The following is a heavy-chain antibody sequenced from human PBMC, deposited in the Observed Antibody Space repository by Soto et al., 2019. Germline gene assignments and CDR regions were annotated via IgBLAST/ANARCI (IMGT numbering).Heavy chain of an antibody. CDR1: GGSISSYY. V-gene: IGHV4-59*08. J-gene: IGHJ4*02. CDR3: ARRYGGCFDY. CDR2: IYYSGST. Sequence: QVQLQESGPGLVKPSETLSLTCTVSGGSISSYYWSWIRQPPGKGLEWIGYIYYSGSTNYNPSLXGXAXIXLDPSKNQFSLKLSSVTAADTAVYYCARRYGGCFDYWGQGTLVTVSS. D-gene: IGHD3-16*01.